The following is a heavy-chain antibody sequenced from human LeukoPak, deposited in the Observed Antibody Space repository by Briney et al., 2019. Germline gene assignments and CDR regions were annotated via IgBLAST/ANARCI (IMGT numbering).Heavy chain of an antibody. V-gene: IGHV3-30-3*01. CDR3: ARDEGYNSWSGYYDYGMDV. Sequence: GRSLRLSCAASGFTISSYAMHWVRQAPGEGLEWVAVISYDGNKQYYGDSVKGRFTISRDKSKNTLYLEMNSPRTEDTTVYYCARDEGYNSWSGYYDYGMDVWGQGTTVTVSS. D-gene: IGHD3-3*01. CDR2: ISYDGNKQ. CDR1: GFTISSYA. J-gene: IGHJ6*02.